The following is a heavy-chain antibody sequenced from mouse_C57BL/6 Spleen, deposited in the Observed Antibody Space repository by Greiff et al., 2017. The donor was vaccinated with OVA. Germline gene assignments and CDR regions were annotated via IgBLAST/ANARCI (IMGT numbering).Heavy chain of an antibody. CDR2: IYPGSGST. J-gene: IGHJ4*01. CDR1: GYTFTSYW. V-gene: IGHV1-55*01. CDR3: ARGGANWDVGYAMDY. Sequence: VQLQQPGAELVKPGASVKMSCKASGYTFTSYWITWVKQRPGQGLEWIGDIYPGSGSTNYNEKFKSKATLTVDTSSSTAYMQLSSLTSEDSAVYYCARGGANWDVGYAMDYWGQGTSVTVSS. D-gene: IGHD4-1*01.